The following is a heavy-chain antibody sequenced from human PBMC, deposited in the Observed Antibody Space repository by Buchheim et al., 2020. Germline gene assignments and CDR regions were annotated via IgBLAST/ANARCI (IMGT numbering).Heavy chain of an antibody. CDR1: GFTFSLYS. CDR2: VSSSSSTI. V-gene: IGHV3-48*01. D-gene: IGHD3-10*01. CDR3: VRRLYTSGSYRGMDV. Sequence: EGNLRESGGRLVQPGGSLRLSCEASGFTFSLYSMNWVRQAPGKGLEWISYVSSSSSTIYYADSVRGRFTISRDNAKNSLYLQMSSLRAEDSAVYYCVRRLYTSGSYRGMDVWGQGTT. J-gene: IGHJ6*02.